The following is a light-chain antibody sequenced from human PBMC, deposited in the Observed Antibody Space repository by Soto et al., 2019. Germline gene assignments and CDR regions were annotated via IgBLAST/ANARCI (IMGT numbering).Light chain of an antibody. Sequence: EVVMTQTPVTLSLSPGDTVTLSCRASQSVSRSLAWYQQTPGQAPRILVYGASTRATGIPDRFSGSGSGTEFTLIISSLQSVYFILRSPRSYDMWPPTFVQ. CDR1: QSVSRS. CDR2: GAS. J-gene: IGKJ1*01. CDR3: RSYDMWPPT. V-gene: IGKV3-15*01.